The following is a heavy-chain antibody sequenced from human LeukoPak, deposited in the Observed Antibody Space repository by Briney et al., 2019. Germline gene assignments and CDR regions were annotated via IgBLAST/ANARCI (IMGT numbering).Heavy chain of an antibody. CDR1: GFTFDDYA. D-gene: IGHD2/OR15-2a*01. Sequence: GGSLRLSCAASGFTFDDYAMHWVRQAPGKGLEWVSLISRDGGSTYYADSVKGRFTISRDNSKKSLYLQMNSLRTEDTALYYCARGGAYFMDVWGQGTTVTVSS. J-gene: IGHJ6*02. V-gene: IGHV3-43*02. CDR3: ARGGAYFMDV. CDR2: ISRDGGST.